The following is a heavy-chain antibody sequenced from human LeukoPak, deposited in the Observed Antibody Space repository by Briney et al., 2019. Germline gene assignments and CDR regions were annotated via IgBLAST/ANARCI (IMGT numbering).Heavy chain of an antibody. J-gene: IGHJ4*02. D-gene: IGHD1-26*01. V-gene: IGHV4-34*01. CDR3: ARGGWSGDY. Sequence: PSETLSLTCTVSVGSISGYYWSGIRQPPGKGLDWIGEINHSGSTNYNPSLKIRVTISVDTYKNQFSLKLSSVTAADTAVYYCARGGWSGDYWGQGTLVTVSS. CDR2: INHSGST. CDR1: VGSISGYY.